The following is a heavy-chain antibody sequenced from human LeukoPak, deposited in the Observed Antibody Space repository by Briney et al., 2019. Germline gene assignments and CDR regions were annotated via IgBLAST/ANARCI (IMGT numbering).Heavy chain of an antibody. CDR1: GFTFSSNA. Sequence: PGGSLRLSCTASGFTFSSNAMHWVRQAPGKGLDWVALISFDGNNKYYADSVKGRFTIFRDDSKNTLYLQMNSLRAEDTAVYYCAKDFSRYYDILTGPSAFDIWGQGTMVTVSS. D-gene: IGHD3-9*01. CDR3: AKDFSRYYDILTGPSAFDI. CDR2: ISFDGNNK. V-gene: IGHV3-30-3*01. J-gene: IGHJ3*02.